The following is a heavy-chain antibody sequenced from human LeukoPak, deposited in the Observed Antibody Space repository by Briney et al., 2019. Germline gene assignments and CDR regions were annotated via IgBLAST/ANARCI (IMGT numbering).Heavy chain of an antibody. CDR3: ARLRGDGYISGFDY. J-gene: IGHJ4*02. D-gene: IGHD5-24*01. CDR1: GFTFSSYA. V-gene: IGHV3-30*04. Sequence: GRSLRLSCAASGFTFSSYAMHWVRQAPGKGLEWVAVISYDGSNKYYADSVKGRFTISRDNSKNTLYLQMNSLRAEDTAVYYCARLRGDGYISGFDYWGQGTLVTVSS. CDR2: ISYDGSNK.